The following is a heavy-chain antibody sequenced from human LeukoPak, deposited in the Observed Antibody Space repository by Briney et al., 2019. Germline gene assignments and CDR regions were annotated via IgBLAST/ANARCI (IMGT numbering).Heavy chain of an antibody. Sequence: ASVKVSCRASGYTFTGYYMSWVRQAPGRGLEWMGRINPNSGGTNYAQKFQGRVTMTRDTSISTAYMELSRLRSDDTAVYYCAREKVRQSGMDVWGQGTTVTVSS. V-gene: IGHV1-2*06. J-gene: IGHJ6*02. CDR3: AREKVRQSGMDV. CDR2: INPNSGGT. CDR1: GYTFTGYY. D-gene: IGHD2-2*01.